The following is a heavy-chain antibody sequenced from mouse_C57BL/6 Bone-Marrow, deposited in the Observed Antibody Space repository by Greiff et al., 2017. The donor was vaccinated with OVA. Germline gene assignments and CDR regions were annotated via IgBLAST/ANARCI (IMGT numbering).Heavy chain of an antibody. J-gene: IGHJ4*01. Sequence: QVQLKESGPGLVAPSQSLSITCTVSGFSLPSYAISWVRPPPGKGLEWLGVIWTGGGTNYNSALKSRLSISKDNSKSQVFLKMNSLQTDDTARYYCARNFMGNWKDYDVEVYYYAMDYWGQGTSVTVSS. CDR1: GFSLPSYA. V-gene: IGHV2-9-1*01. D-gene: IGHD2-4*01. CDR2: IWTGGGT. CDR3: ARNFMGNWKDYDVEVYYYAMDY.